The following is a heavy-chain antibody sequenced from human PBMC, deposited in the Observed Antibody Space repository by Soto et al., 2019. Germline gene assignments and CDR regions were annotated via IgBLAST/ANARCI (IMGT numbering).Heavy chain of an antibody. CDR1: GFTFSDYY. V-gene: IGHV3-11*01. CDR2: ISSSGSNI. J-gene: IGHJ6*03. D-gene: IGHD6-6*01. Sequence: GGSLRLSCAASGFTFSDYYMSWIRQAPGKGLEWVSYISSSGSNIYYADSVKGRFTISRDNAKNSLYLQMNSLRAEDTAVYYCAKEYSSSPQYYYYYYMDVWGKGTTVTVSS. CDR3: AKEYSSSPQYYYYYYMDV.